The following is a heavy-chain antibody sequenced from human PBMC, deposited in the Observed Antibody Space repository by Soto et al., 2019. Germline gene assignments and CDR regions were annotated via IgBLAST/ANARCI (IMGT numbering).Heavy chain of an antibody. CDR3: ARGALRFLEWLLDAFDI. CDR2: ISAYNGNT. V-gene: IGHV1-18*01. CDR1: GYTFTSYG. D-gene: IGHD3-3*01. Sequence: GASVKVSCKASGYTFTSYGISWVRQAPGQGLEWMEWISAYNGNTNYAQKLQGRVTMTTDTSTSTAYMELRSLRSDDTAVYYCARGALRFLEWLLDAFDIWGQGTMVTVSS. J-gene: IGHJ3*02.